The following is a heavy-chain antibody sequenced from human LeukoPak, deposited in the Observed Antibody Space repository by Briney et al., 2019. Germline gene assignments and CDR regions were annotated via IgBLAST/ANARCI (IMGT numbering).Heavy chain of an antibody. V-gene: IGHV3-33*06. CDR1: GVSFSHSG. J-gene: IGHJ6*03. D-gene: IGHD2-2*01. CDR2: IWYDGSNR. CDR3: AKDPFLEDCRSTSCFSGGYMDV. Sequence: PGGSLRLSCTASGVSFSHSGMHWVRQAPGKGLEWVALIWYDGSNRHYADSVRGRFTISRDLSNNTLYLQMDSLKAEDTAVYYCAKDPFLEDCRSTSCFSGGYMDVWGKGTTVTVSS.